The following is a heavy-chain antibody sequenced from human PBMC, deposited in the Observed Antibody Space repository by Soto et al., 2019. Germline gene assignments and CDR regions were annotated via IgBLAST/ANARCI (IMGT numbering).Heavy chain of an antibody. Sequence: PSETLSLTCAVYGGSLSGYYWSWIRQPPGKGLEWIGEINHSGSTNYNPSLKSRVTISVDTSKNQFSLKLSSVTAADTAVYYCARTTVTPHDAFDIWGQGTMVTVSS. CDR3: ARTTVTPHDAFDI. CDR1: GGSLSGYY. V-gene: IGHV4-34*01. CDR2: INHSGST. J-gene: IGHJ3*02. D-gene: IGHD4-17*01.